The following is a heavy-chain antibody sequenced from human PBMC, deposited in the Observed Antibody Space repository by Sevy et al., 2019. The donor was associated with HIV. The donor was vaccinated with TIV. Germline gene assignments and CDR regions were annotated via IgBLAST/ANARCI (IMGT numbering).Heavy chain of an antibody. CDR1: GFTFSSYA. J-gene: IGHJ4*02. D-gene: IGHD2-2*01. V-gene: IGHV3-23*01. CDR2: TSARDSST. Sequence: GGSLRLSCVASGFTFSSYAVSWVRQAPGKGLEWVAATSARDSSTYHADSVRGRFTISRDNSKNTLYLQMNSLIAEDTAVYYCARAPDPSCRSTRCYYFDYWGQGTLVTVSS. CDR3: ARAPDPSCRSTRCYYFDY.